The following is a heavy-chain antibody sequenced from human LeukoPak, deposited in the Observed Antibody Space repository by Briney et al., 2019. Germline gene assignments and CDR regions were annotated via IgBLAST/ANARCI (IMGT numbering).Heavy chain of an antibody. Sequence: GGSLRLSCAASGFPFSSYWMSWVRQAPGKGLEWVSAISGSGGSTYYADSVKGRFTISRDNSKNTLYLQMNSLRAEDTAVYYCASSGYSYVDFDYWGQGTLVTVSS. J-gene: IGHJ4*02. CDR1: GFPFSSYW. D-gene: IGHD5-18*01. CDR3: ASSGYSYVDFDY. CDR2: ISGSGGST. V-gene: IGHV3-23*01.